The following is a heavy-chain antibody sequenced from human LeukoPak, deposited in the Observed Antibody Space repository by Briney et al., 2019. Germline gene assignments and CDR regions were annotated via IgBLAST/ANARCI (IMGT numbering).Heavy chain of an antibody. Sequence: AASVTVSCKASGGTFSSYAISWVRQAPGQGLEWMGRIIPILGIANYAQKFQGRVTITADKSTSTAYMELSSLRSEDTAVYYCAREPPGVAHKGFDYWGRGTLVTVSS. CDR1: GGTFSSYA. J-gene: IGHJ4*02. CDR3: AREPPGVAHKGFDY. D-gene: IGHD2-21*01. CDR2: IIPILGIA. V-gene: IGHV1-69*04.